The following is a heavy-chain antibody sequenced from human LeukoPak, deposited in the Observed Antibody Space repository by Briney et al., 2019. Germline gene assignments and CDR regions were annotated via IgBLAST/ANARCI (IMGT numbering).Heavy chain of an antibody. V-gene: IGHV4-4*07. J-gene: IGHJ2*01. CDR2: VYSSGTT. CDR3: ARDGGRRSWYFDL. D-gene: IGHD1-26*01. CDR1: GGSISSYY. Sequence: SETLSLTCTVSGGSISSYYWSWIRQPAGEGLEWIGRVYSSGTTNYNPSLQSRVTMSVDSSKNQFSLKLSSVTAADTAVYYCARDGGRRSWYFDLWGRGNLVSVSS.